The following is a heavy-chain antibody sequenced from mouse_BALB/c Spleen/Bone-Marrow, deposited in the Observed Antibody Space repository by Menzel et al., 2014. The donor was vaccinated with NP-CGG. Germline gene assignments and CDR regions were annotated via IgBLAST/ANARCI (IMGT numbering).Heavy chain of an antibody. CDR2: INPESNTI. D-gene: IGHD2-3*01. J-gene: IGHJ3*01. CDR1: GFDFSRYW. Sequence: VQLKESGGGLVQPGGSLKLSCAASGFDFSRYWMSWVRQAPGKGLQWIGEINPESNTINYTPSLKDKFIISRDNAKNTLYLQVSKVRSEDTALYCCARLGYYGWFAYWGQGTLVTVSA. CDR3: ARLGYYGWFAY. V-gene: IGHV4-1*02.